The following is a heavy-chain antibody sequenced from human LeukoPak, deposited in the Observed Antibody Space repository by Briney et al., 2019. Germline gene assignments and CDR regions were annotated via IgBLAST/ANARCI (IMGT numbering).Heavy chain of an antibody. V-gene: IGHV1-2*02. CDR2: INPNSGGS. Sequence: ASVKVSCKASGYTFTGYYIHWVRQAPGQGLEWMGWINPNSGGSNFAEKFQDRVTMTRDMSTSTVYMELSSLRSEDTAVYYCARAYAFHYYDSSGCNDYWGQGTLVTVSS. CDR1: GYTFTGYY. CDR3: ARAYAFHYYDSSGCNDY. J-gene: IGHJ4*02. D-gene: IGHD3-22*01.